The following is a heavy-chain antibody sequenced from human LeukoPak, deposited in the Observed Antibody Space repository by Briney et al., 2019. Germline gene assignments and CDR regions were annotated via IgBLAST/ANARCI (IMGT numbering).Heavy chain of an antibody. CDR1: GYSISSGYY. CDR2: IHHSGST. CDR3: ATTMIAEYYFDF. Sequence: SETLSLTCAVSGYSISSGYYWGWIRPPPGKGLEWIGSIHHSGSTYYNPSLKSRVTISVDTSKNQFSLKLSSVTAADTAVYYCATTMIAEYYFDFWGQGTLVSVSS. J-gene: IGHJ4*02. D-gene: IGHD3-22*01. V-gene: IGHV4-38-2*01.